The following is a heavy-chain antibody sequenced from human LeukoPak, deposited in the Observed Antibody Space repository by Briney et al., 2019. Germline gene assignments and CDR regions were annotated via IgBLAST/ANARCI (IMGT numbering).Heavy chain of an antibody. D-gene: IGHD4-23*01. CDR2: IYSGGST. CDR1: GFTVSSNY. J-gene: IGHJ3*02. Sequence: GRSLRLSCAASGFTVSSNYMSWVRQAPGKGLEWVSVIYSGGSTYYADSVKGRFTISRHNSKNTLYLQMNSLRAEDTAVYYCARSSGNSPGGAFDIWGQGTMVTVSS. CDR3: ARSSGNSPGGAFDI. V-gene: IGHV3-53*04.